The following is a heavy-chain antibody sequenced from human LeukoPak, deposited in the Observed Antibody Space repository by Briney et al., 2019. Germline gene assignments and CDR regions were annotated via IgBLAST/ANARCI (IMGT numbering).Heavy chain of an antibody. CDR3: ARDLGGYGDSGTNFDY. CDR1: GFTFSSYS. D-gene: IGHD4-17*01. J-gene: IGHJ4*02. V-gene: IGHV3-21*01. CDR2: ISTSSIYI. Sequence: GGSLRLSCAASGFTFSSYSMSWVRQAPGKGLEWVSAISTSSIYIYYADSVKGRFTISRHNAKKSLYLQMNSLRAEDTAVYYCARDLGGYGDSGTNFDYWGQGTLVTVSS.